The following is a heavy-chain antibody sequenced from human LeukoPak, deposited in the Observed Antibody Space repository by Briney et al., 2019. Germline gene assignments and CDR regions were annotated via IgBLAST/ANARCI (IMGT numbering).Heavy chain of an antibody. CDR3: ARVYPAAAPYYFDY. D-gene: IGHD6-13*01. CDR1: GGSISSYY. V-gene: IGHV4-59*01. Sequence: SETLSLTCTVSGGSISSYYWSWIRQPPGKGLEWIGYIYYSGSTNYNPSLKSRVTISVDTSKNQFSLKLSSVTAADTAVYYCARVYPAAAPYYFDYWGQGTLVTVSP. J-gene: IGHJ4*02. CDR2: IYYSGST.